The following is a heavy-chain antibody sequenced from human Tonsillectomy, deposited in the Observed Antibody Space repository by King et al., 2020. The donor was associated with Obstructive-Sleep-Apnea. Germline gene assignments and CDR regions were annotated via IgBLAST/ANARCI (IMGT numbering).Heavy chain of an antibody. CDR2: INHSGST. D-gene: IGHD5-12*01. CDR3: ARDERGYSGYEWFYYYYGMDV. J-gene: IGHJ6*02. V-gene: IGHV4-34*01. Sequence: VQLQQWGAGLLKPSETLSLTCAVYGGSFSGYYWSWIRQPPGKGLEWIGEINHSGSTNYNPSLKSRVTISVDTSKNQFSLKLSSVTAADTAVYYCARDERGYSGYEWFYYYYGMDVWGQGTTVTVSS. CDR1: GGSFSGYY.